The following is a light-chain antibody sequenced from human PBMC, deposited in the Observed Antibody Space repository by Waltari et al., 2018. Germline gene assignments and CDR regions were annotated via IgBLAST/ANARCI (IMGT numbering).Light chain of an antibody. J-gene: IGLJ1*01. CDR1: SNNVGNQG. CDR3: SAWDSNLREYV. Sequence: QAGLTQPPSVSKGLRQTATLTCTGNSNNVGNQGAPWLQQHQGQPPRLLSYRNNNRPSGISERFSASRSGNTASLTITGLQPEDEADYYCSAWDSNLREYVFGTGTKVTVL. V-gene: IGLV10-54*04. CDR2: RNN.